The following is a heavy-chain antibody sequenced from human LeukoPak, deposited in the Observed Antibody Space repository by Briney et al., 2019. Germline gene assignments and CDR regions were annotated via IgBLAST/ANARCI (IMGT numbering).Heavy chain of an antibody. D-gene: IGHD3-3*02. J-gene: IGHJ4*02. V-gene: IGHV4-59*08. CDR1: GGSISSYY. Sequence: SETLSLTCTVSGGSISSYYWSWIRQPPGKGLEWIGYIYYNGRINYNPSLKSRIAISVDTSKNQFSLKLSSVTAADTAVYYCARRVGAFPTYYFDYWGQGTRVTVSS. CDR2: IYYNGRI. CDR3: ARRVGAFPTYYFDY.